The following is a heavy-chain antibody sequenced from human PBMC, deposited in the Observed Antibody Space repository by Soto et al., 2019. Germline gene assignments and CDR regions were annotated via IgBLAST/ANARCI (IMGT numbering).Heavy chain of an antibody. CDR2: ISSSSSYI. Sequence: EVQLVESGGGLVKPGGSLRLSCAASGFTFSSYSMNWVRQAPGKGLEWVSSISSSSSYIYYADSVKGRFTISRDNAKNSLYLQVNSLRAEDTAVYYCASLELAAAWGQGTLVTVSS. J-gene: IGHJ5*02. CDR1: GFTFSSYS. D-gene: IGHD1-7*01. CDR3: ASLELAAA. V-gene: IGHV3-21*01.